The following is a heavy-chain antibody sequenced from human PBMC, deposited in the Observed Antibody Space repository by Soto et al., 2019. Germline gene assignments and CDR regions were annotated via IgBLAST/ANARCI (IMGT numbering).Heavy chain of an antibody. CDR3: ARENGNWNSPSFDY. V-gene: IGHV1-3*01. D-gene: IGHD1-20*01. CDR1: GYTFTTYA. Sequence: QVPLVQSGAEVKKPGASVKVSCKASGYTFTTYALHWVRQAPGQRLEWMGWINAGNGDTEYSQKFQGRLPITRDTSATTAYMELSSLRSEPTAVYYCARENGNWNSPSFDYWGQGALVTVSS. CDR2: INAGNGDT. J-gene: IGHJ4*02.